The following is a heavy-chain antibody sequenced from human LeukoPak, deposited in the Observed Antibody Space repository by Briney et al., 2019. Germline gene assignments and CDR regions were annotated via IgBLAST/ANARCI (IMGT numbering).Heavy chain of an antibody. Sequence: ASVKVSCKASGYTFTSYDINWVRQATGQGLEWMGGMNPNSGNTGYAQKFQGRVTMTRNTSISTAYMELSSLRSEDTAVYYCARGFRNAYYYDSSGYTTTDFDYWGQGTLVTVSS. J-gene: IGHJ4*02. CDR1: GYTFTSYD. CDR2: MNPNSGNT. CDR3: ARGFRNAYYYDSSGYTTTDFDY. V-gene: IGHV1-8*01. D-gene: IGHD3-22*01.